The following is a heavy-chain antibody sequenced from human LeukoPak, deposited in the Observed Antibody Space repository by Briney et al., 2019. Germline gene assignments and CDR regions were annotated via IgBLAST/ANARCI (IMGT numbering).Heavy chain of an antibody. J-gene: IGHJ4*02. Sequence: GGSLRLSCAASGFTFSSYGMSWVRQAPGKGLEWVSGISSSGGSTYYTDSVKGRFTISRDNSKNTLYLQMKSLRAEDTAVYYCAKDKQQLANFDYWGQGTLVTVSS. D-gene: IGHD6-13*01. CDR1: GFTFSSYG. V-gene: IGHV3-23*01. CDR2: ISSSGGST. CDR3: AKDKQQLANFDY.